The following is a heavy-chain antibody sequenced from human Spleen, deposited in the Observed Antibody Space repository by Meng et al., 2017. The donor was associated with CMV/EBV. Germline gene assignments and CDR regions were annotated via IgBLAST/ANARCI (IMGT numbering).Heavy chain of an antibody. Sequence: LSLTCAASGFTFSSYSMNWVRQAPGKGLGWVSSISSSSSYIYYADSVKGRFTISRDNAKNSLYLQMNSLGAEDTAVYYCARDLVGATTSYGMDVWGQGTTVTVSS. CDR1: GFTFSSYS. CDR3: ARDLVGATTSYGMDV. J-gene: IGHJ6*02. V-gene: IGHV3-21*01. CDR2: ISSSSSYI. D-gene: IGHD1-26*01.